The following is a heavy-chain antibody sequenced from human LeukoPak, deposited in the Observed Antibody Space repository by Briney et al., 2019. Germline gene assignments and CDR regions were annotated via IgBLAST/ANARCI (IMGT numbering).Heavy chain of an antibody. V-gene: IGHV1-18*01. J-gene: IGHJ4*02. D-gene: IGHD6-13*01. CDR1: GYTFPSYG. Sequence: ASVKVSCKASGYTFPSYGISWVRQAPGQGLEWMGWIGAYNGNTDYAQKLQGRVTMTTDTSTSTAYMELRSLRSDDTAVYYCARAKAPPYSSSWSFEGNYWGQGTLVTVSS. CDR2: IGAYNGNT. CDR3: ARAKAPPYSSSWSFEGNY.